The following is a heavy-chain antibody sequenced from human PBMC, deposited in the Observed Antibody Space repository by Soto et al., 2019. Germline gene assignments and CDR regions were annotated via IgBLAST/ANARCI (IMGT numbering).Heavy chain of an antibody. D-gene: IGHD3-3*01. J-gene: IGHJ3*02. CDR2: INHSGST. V-gene: IGHV4-34*01. CDR3: ARGSIFLEWLLMSRGAFDI. Sequence: PSETLSLTCAVYGGSFSAYYWSWIRQPPGKGLEWIGEINHSGSTNYNPSLKSRVTISVDTSKNQFSLKLTSVTAADTAVYYCARGSIFLEWLLMSRGAFDIWGQGTMVT. CDR1: GGSFSAYY.